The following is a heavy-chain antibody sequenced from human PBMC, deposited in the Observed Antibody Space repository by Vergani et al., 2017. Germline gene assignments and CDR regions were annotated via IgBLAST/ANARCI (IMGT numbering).Heavy chain of an antibody. J-gene: IGHJ4*02. CDR2: INPNSGGT. D-gene: IGHD2-2*01. CDR3: AXVGTSSSRDCFVY. Sequence: QVQLVQSGAEVKKPGASVKVSCKASGYTFTDYFMHWVRQAPGQGLEWMGWINPNSGGTNYAQKFQGRVTMTRDTSISTGYMELGNLRSDDTAVYYCAXVGTSSSRDCFVYWGQGTLVTVSS. V-gene: IGHV1-2*02. CDR1: GYTFTDYF.